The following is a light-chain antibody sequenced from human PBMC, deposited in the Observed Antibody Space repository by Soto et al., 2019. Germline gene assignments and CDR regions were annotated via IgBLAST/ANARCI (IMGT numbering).Light chain of an antibody. CDR1: QDISSY. V-gene: IGKV1-9*01. CDR2: AAS. J-gene: IGKJ4*01. CDR3: QQLKSYPLS. Sequence: DIQLTQSPSFLSASVGDRVTITCRTSQDISSYLAWYQQKPGKAPQLLISAASTLQSGVPSRFSGSGSGTEFTLTISSLQPEDFATYYCQQLKSYPLSFGGGTRWRS.